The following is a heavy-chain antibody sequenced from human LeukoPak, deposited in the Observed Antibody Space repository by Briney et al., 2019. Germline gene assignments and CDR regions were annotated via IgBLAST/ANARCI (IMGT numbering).Heavy chain of an antibody. D-gene: IGHD1-26*01. CDR1: GDSVSSNSAA. CDR2: TYYGPKWYN. J-gene: IGHJ6*02. Sequence: SQTLSLTCAISGDSVSSNSAAWNWIRQSPSRGLEWLGRTYYGPKWYNDYGVSVKSRITINADTSKNQFSLQLNSVTPEDTAVYYCARGKWNYYGMDVWGQGTTVTVSS. V-gene: IGHV6-1*01. CDR3: ARGKWNYYGMDV.